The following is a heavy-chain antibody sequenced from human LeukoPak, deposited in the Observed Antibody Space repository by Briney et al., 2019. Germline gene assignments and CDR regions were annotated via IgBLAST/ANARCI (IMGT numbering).Heavy chain of an antibody. CDR2: IIPILGIA. CDR1: GYTFTSYG. CDR3: ARGRLYDTRAGYGMDV. V-gene: IGHV1-69*04. J-gene: IGHJ6*02. D-gene: IGHD3-22*01. Sequence: SVKVSCKASGYTFTSYGISWVRQAPGQGLEWMGRIIPILGIANYAQKFQGRVTITADKSTSTAYMELSSLRSEDTAVYYCARGRLYDTRAGYGMDVWGQGTTVTVSS.